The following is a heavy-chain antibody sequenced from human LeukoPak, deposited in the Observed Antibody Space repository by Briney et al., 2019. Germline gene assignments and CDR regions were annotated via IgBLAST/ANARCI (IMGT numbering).Heavy chain of an antibody. D-gene: IGHD4-17*01. Sequence: GASVKVSCKASGYTFISYGISWVRQAPGQGLEWMGWVSAYNGNTNYVQKLQGRVTMTTDTSTSTAYMELRSLRSDDTAVYYCARPQDIKDDYGAHSPIDYWGQGTLVTVSS. CDR3: ARPQDIKDDYGAHSPIDY. CDR1: GYTFISYG. CDR2: VSAYNGNT. J-gene: IGHJ4*02. V-gene: IGHV1-18*01.